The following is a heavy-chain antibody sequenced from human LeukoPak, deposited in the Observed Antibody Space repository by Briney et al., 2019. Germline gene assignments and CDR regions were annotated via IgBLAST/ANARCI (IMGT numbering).Heavy chain of an antibody. J-gene: IGHJ4*02. D-gene: IGHD5-12*01. V-gene: IGHV3-7*01. CDR3: VRDGGVSGYDLLDY. Sequence: GGSLRLSCAASGFTFSVSYMSWIRQAPGKGLEWVTQINQDGSKEYYIDSVKARFSISRDNARNSLSLQMNSLRAEDTAGYYCVRDGGVSGYDLLDYWGQGTLVTASS. CDR2: INQDGSKE. CDR1: GFTFSVSY.